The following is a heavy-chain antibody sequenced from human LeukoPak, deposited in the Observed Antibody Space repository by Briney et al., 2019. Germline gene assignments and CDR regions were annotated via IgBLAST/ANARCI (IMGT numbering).Heavy chain of an antibody. CDR3: ASTHLGYCSSVSCQNDY. CDR2: IYSGGST. CDR1: GLTVSSNF. D-gene: IGHD2-15*01. V-gene: IGHV3-53*01. J-gene: IGHJ4*02. Sequence: PGRSMRLSCAPYGLTVSSNFMTCVRQPPGEGLEWDSVIYSGGSTYYADSVKGRFTISRDNSKNTLYLQMNSLRAEDTAVYYCASTHLGYCSSVSCQNDYWGQGTLVTVSS.